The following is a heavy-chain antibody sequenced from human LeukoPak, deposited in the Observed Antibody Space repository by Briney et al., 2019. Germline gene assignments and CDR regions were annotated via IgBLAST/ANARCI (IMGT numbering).Heavy chain of an antibody. J-gene: IGHJ4*02. Sequence: GGSLRLSCAASGFSFSNYGMNWVRQAPGKGLVWVAFIRYDGSNQYYADSVKGRFTVSRDNSKNTLYLQMNSLRAEDTAVYYCAKESQLSYSGTFYIDYWGQGTLVTVSS. CDR2: IRYDGSNQ. CDR1: GFSFSNYG. V-gene: IGHV3-30*02. CDR3: AKESQLSYSGTFYIDY. D-gene: IGHD1-26*01.